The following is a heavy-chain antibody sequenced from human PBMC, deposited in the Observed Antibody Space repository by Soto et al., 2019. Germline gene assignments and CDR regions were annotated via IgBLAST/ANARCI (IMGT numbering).Heavy chain of an antibody. CDR2: INHSGST. CDR3: AREGWDYYGSGSYYRKPPLKYYYGMDV. CDR1: GGSFSGYY. Sequence: SATLSLPCAVYGGSFSGYYWSWIRQPPGKGLEWIGEINHSGSTNYNPSLKSRVTLSVDTYKNQFSLKLSSVTAADTAVYYCAREGWDYYGSGSYYRKPPLKYYYGMDVWGQGTTVTVSS. V-gene: IGHV4-34*01. J-gene: IGHJ6*02. D-gene: IGHD3-10*01.